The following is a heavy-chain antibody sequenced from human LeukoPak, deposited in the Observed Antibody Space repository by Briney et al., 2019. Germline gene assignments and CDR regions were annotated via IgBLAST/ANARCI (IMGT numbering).Heavy chain of an antibody. J-gene: IGHJ3*01. CDR2: INHSGST. CDR3: ARGPQRSRGRPQPIF. CDR1: GGSFSGHY. V-gene: IGHV4-34*01. D-gene: IGHD6-19*01. Sequence: SETLSLTCAVYGGSFSGHYWSWIRQPPGKGLEWIGEINHSGSTNCNPSLKSRVTISVDTSKNQFSLKLSSVTAADTAVYYWARGPQRSRGRPQPIFWGQGTMVTVSS.